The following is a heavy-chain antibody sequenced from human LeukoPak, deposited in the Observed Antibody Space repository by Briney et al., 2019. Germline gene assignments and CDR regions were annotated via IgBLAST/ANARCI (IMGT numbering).Heavy chain of an antibody. V-gene: IGHV4-59*01. CDR2: IYYSGST. J-gene: IGHJ6*03. CDR1: GGSISSYY. D-gene: IGHD4-23*01. Sequence: KSSETLSLTCTVSGGSISSYYWSWIRQPPGKGLEWIGYIYYSGSTNYNPSLKSRVTISADTSKNQFSLKLSSVTAADTAVYYCARADYGGTTGYFPYYYYYYMDVWGKGTTVTVSS. CDR3: ARADYGGTTGYFPYYYYYYMDV.